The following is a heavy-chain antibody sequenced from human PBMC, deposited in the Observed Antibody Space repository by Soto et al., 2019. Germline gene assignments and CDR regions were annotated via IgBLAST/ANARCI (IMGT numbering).Heavy chain of an antibody. D-gene: IGHD4-17*01. J-gene: IGHJ4*02. CDR3: AVHHRGTTVTADY. CDR2: IIPIFGTA. V-gene: IGHV1-69*13. CDR1: GGTFSSYA. Sequence: ASVKVSCKASGGTFSSYAISWVRQAPGQGLEWMGGIIPIFGTANYAQKFQGRVTITADESTSTAYMELSSLRSEDTAVYYCAVHHRGTTVTADYWGQGTLVTVSS.